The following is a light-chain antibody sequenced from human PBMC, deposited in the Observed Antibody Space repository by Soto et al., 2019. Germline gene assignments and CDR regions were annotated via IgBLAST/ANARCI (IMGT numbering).Light chain of an antibody. V-gene: IGKV3D-20*02. Sequence: EIVLTQSPGTLSLSPGERATLSCRASQSVSSSYLGWYQQKPGQAPRLLIYAASTRAAGIPARFSASGSGTDFTLTISDVQPEDFALYYCHQRQSWPRTFGQGTKVDI. CDR2: AAS. CDR3: HQRQSWPRT. CDR1: QSVSSSY. J-gene: IGKJ1*01.